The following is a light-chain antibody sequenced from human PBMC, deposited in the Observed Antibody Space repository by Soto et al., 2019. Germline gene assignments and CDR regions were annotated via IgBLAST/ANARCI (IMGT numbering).Light chain of an antibody. J-gene: IGKJ3*01. CDR2: DAS. V-gene: IGKV3-11*01. CDR3: QRSNMWLT. CDR1: QSVSRY. Sequence: EIVLTQSPATLSLSPGERATLSCRASQSVSRYLAWYQQKPGQAPRLLIYDASTRATGIPARFSGSGSGTDFPITINSLQPEDSAVYCCQRSNMWLTFGPGTRVEIK.